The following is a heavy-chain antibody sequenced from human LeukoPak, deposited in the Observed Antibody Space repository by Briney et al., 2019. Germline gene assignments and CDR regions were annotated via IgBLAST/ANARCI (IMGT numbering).Heavy chain of an antibody. CDR1: GFTFRSHG. V-gene: IGHV3-33*01. J-gene: IGHJ6*02. Sequence: PGRSLRLSCAASGFTFRSHGMQWVRQAPGKGLEWVAVIWYDGSKKYYADSVKGRFTISRDNSKNTLDLQMSSLRAEDTAEYYCARSNTVISNYYYGMDVWGQGTTVTVSS. CDR3: ARSNTVISNYYYGMDV. CDR2: IWYDGSKK. D-gene: IGHD2/OR15-2a*01.